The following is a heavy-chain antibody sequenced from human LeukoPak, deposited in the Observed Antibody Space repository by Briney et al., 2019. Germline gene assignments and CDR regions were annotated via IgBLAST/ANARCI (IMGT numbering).Heavy chain of an antibody. Sequence: TLSLTCAVSGGSISSGGYSWSWIRQPPGKGLEWIGYIYHSGSTYYNPSLKSRVTISVDRSKNQFSLKLSSVTAADTAVYYCAREASGDFWSGYFDYWGQGTLVTVSS. CDR3: AREASGDFWSGYFDY. CDR2: IYHSGST. D-gene: IGHD3-3*01. J-gene: IGHJ4*02. V-gene: IGHV4-30-2*01. CDR1: GGSISSGGYS.